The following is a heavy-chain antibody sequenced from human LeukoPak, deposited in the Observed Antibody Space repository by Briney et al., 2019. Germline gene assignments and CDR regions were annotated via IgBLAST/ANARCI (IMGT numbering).Heavy chain of an antibody. CDR3: VREDTPATANY. CDR1: GFIFRDYY. D-gene: IGHD2-21*02. J-gene: IGHJ4*02. V-gene: IGHV3-11*01. CDR2: ISSSSSTI. Sequence: GGSLRLSCAASGFIFRDYYMSWIRQAPGKGLEWVSCISSSSSTIYYADSVKGRFTISRDNAKNSLYLQMNSLRAEDTAVYYCVREDTPATANYWGQGTLVTISS.